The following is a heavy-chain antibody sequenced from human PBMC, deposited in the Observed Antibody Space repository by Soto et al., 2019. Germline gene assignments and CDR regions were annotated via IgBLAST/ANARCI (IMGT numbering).Heavy chain of an antibody. J-gene: IGHJ2*01. CDR2: ISSSSSTI. Sequence: EVQLVESGGGLVQPGGSLRLSCAASGFTFSSYSMNWVRQAPGKGLEWVSYISSSSSTIYYADSVKGRFTISRDNAKNSLYLQMNSLRDEDTAVYYCARDNYYDSSGYYSFWHWYFSLWGRCTLVTVSS. CDR3: ARDNYYDSSGYYSFWHWYFSL. D-gene: IGHD3-22*01. V-gene: IGHV3-48*02. CDR1: GFTFSSYS.